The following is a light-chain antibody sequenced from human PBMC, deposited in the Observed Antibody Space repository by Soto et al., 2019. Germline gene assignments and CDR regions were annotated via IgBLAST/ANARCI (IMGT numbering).Light chain of an antibody. J-gene: IGKJ5*01. CDR3: QHYGAAPIT. CDR2: GAS. Sequence: EIVLTQSPGTLSLSPWERATLSCRASQSVSNNYLAWYQQKPGQAPRLLIYGASNRATGIPDRFSGSGSGTDFTLTISRLEPEDFALYYCQHYGAAPITFGRGTRLEIK. CDR1: QSVSNNY. V-gene: IGKV3-20*01.